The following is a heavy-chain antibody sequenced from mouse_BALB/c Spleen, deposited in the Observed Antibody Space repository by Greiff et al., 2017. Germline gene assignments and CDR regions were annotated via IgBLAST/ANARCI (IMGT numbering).Heavy chain of an antibody. Sequence: EVQLVESGGGLVQPGGSLKLSCAASGFTFSSYGMSWVRQTPDKRLELVATINSNGGSTYYPDSVKGRFTISRDNAKNTLYLQMSSLKSEDTAMYYCARIYYGSSYAMDYWGQGTSVTVSS. CDR2: INSNGGST. CDR1: GFTFSSYG. CDR3: ARIYYGSSYAMDY. V-gene: IGHV5-6-3*01. J-gene: IGHJ4*01. D-gene: IGHD1-1*01.